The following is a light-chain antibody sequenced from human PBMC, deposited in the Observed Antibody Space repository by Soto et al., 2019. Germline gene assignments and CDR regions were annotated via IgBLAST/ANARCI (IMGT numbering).Light chain of an antibody. J-gene: IGKJ4*01. V-gene: IGKV1-27*01. Sequence: DIQITQSPSSLSASIGDRVTITCRASEGISNYLAWFQQKPGKVPKLLIYAASTLQSGVPSRFSGSGSGTDFTLTISSLQPDDVATYYCQKYNSGGPLTFGGGTKVDIK. CDR2: AAS. CDR3: QKYNSGGPLT. CDR1: EGISNY.